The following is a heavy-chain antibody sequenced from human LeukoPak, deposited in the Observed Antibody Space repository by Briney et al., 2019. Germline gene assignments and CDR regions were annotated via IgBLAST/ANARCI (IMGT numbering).Heavy chain of an antibody. V-gene: IGHV3-21*05. CDR3: AKDHNWAFDS. J-gene: IGHJ4*02. D-gene: IGHD1-20*01. Sequence: GGSLRLSCAASGFTFSDYSMNWVRRAPGRGLEWISYIGLASGFVSYADSVKGRFTISSDTARNSVYLQMNSLRAEDTAVYYCAKDHNWAFDSWGQGTLVTVSS. CDR2: IGLASGFV. CDR1: GFTFSDYS.